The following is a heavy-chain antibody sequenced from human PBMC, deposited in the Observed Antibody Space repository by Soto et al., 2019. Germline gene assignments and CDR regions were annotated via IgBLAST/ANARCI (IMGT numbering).Heavy chain of an antibody. V-gene: IGHV1-3*04. Sequence: ASVKVSCKASGYTFTNYSMHWVRQAPGQRLEWMGRINTDNGKTRDSQRFQGRVTLTRDTSANTVYMELSSLTHEDTAVYYCARAGNCTSTTCFSGWLDPWGQGTLVTVSS. D-gene: IGHD2-2*01. J-gene: IGHJ5*02. CDR3: ARAGNCTSTTCFSGWLDP. CDR2: INTDNGKT. CDR1: GYTFTNYS.